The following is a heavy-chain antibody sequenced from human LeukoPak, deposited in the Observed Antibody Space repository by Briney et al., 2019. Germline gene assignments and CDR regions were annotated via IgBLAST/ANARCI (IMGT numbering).Heavy chain of an antibody. CDR3: AGGGDRTYYDILTGYYPFDY. Sequence: SETLSLTCTVSGGSISSSSYYWGWIRQPPGKGLEWIGSIYYSGSTYYNPSLKSRVTISVDTSKNQFSLKLSSVTAADTAVYYCAGGGDRTYYDILTGYYPFDYWGQGTLVTVSS. J-gene: IGHJ4*02. CDR1: GGSISSSSYY. CDR2: IYYSGST. D-gene: IGHD3-9*01. V-gene: IGHV4-39*07.